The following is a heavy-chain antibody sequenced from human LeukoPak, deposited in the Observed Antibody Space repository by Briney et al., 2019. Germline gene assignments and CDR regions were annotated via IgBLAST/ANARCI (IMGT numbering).Heavy chain of an antibody. V-gene: IGHV1-8*01. CDR1: GYTFTSYD. D-gene: IGHD2-15*01. CDR2: MNPNSGNT. J-gene: IGHJ4*02. Sequence: GASVKVSCKASGYTFTSYDINWVRQATGQGLEWMGWMNPNSGNTGYAQKFQGRVTMTRDTSISTAYMELSRLRSDDTAVYYCARDQGDELPLEFDYWGQGTLVTVSS. CDR3: ARDQGDELPLEFDY.